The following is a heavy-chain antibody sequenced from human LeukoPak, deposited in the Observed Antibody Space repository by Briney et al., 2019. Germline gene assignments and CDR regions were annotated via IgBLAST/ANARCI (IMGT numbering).Heavy chain of an antibody. J-gene: IGHJ4*02. CDR1: GFTFSSYE. CDR3: ARGHTAVTRHFDF. CDR2: ISSSGSTI. V-gene: IGHV3-48*03. Sequence: GGSLRLSCAASGFTFSSYEMNWVRQAPGEGLEWGSYISSSGSTIYYADSVKGRFTISRDNAKNSLYLQMNSLRAEDTAVYYCARGHTAVTRHFDFWGQGTLVTVSS. D-gene: IGHD4-17*01.